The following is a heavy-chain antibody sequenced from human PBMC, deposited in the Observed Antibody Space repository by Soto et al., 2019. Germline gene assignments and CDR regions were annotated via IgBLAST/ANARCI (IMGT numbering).Heavy chain of an antibody. CDR3: ARDRYYDKSGYYSVVDY. D-gene: IGHD3-22*01. J-gene: IGHJ4*02. Sequence: EVQLVESGGGLVKPGGSLRLSCAASGFTFSSYSMNWVRQAPGKGLEWVSSISSSSSYIYYADSVKGRFTISRDNAKNSLYVQMNSLSAKDTAVYYCARDRYYDKSGYYSVVDYWGQGTLVTVSS. V-gene: IGHV3-21*01. CDR2: ISSSSSYI. CDR1: GFTFSSYS.